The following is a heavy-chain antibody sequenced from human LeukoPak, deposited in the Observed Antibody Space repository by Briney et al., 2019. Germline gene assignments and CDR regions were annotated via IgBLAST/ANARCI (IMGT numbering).Heavy chain of an antibody. CDR2: INHSGST. J-gene: IGHJ4*02. Sequence: PSETPSLTCAVYGGSFSGYYWSWIRQPPGKGLEWIGEINHSGSTNYNPSLKSRVTISVDTSKNQFSLKLSSVTAADTAVYYCARVGGSYFDYWGQGTLVTVSS. V-gene: IGHV4-34*01. D-gene: IGHD1-26*01. CDR3: ARVGGSYFDY. CDR1: GGSFSGYY.